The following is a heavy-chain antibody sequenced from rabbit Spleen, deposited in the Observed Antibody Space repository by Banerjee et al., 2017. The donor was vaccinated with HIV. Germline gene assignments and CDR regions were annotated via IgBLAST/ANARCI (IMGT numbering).Heavy chain of an antibody. CDR1: GFSFSTKAV. CDR3: ARDLVGVIGWNFYL. CDR2: INAVTGKP. J-gene: IGHJ4*01. V-gene: IGHV1S45*01. D-gene: IGHD1-1*01. Sequence: EQLLESGGGLVKPEGSLKLSCTASGFSFSTKAVMCWVRQAPGKGLEWIACINAVTGKPVYATWAKGRFTISRTSSTTVTLRMTSLTAADRAAYFCARDLVGVIGWNFYLWGPGTLVTVS.